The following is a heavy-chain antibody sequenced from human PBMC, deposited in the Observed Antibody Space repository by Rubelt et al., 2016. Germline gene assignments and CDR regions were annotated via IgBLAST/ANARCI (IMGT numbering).Heavy chain of an antibody. D-gene: IGHD1-26*01. Sequence: QVQLVQSGAEVKKPGASVKVSCKVSGYTLTELSMHWVRQAPGKGLEWMGGFDPEDGETIYAQKFQGRVTMTRNTSISTAYSELGSLRSEDTAVYYCAVWSGSYGYWGQGTLVTVSS. CDR2: FDPEDGET. CDR3: AVWSGSYGY. CDR1: GYTLTELS. J-gene: IGHJ4*02. V-gene: IGHV1-24*01.